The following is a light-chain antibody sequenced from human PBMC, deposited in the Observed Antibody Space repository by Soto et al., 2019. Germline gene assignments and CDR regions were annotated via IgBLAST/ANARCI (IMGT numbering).Light chain of an antibody. CDR3: QQPNSLQLT. J-gene: IGKJ4*01. CDR2: GTS. V-gene: IGKV3D-20*02. CDR1: QSLSRIN. Sequence: EIVLTQSPAALSLSPGGRATLSCRASQSLSRINLAWFQQKPGQAPRLLIYGTSSRATGIPDRFSGSGSGTDFAVAVISLEPEDFAFYYCQQPNSLQLTGGGRTKVDIK.